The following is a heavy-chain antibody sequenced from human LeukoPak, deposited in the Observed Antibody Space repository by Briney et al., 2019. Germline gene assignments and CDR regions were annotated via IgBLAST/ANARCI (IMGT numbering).Heavy chain of an antibody. J-gene: IGHJ6*02. V-gene: IGHV1-2*04. CDR3: ARVGTMVRGAAEYGMDV. CDR1: GYTFTSYY. CDR2: INPNSGGT. Sequence: ASVKVSRKASGYTFTSYYMHWVRQAPGQGLEWMGWINPNSGGTNYAQKFQGWVTMTRDTSISTAYMELSRLRSDDTAVYYCARVGTMVRGAAEYGMDVWGQGTTVTVSS. D-gene: IGHD3-10*01.